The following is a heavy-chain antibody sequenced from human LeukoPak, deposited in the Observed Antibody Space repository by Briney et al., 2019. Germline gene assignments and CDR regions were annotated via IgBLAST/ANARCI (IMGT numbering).Heavy chain of an antibody. J-gene: IGHJ5*02. V-gene: IGHV3-33*08. Sequence: GGSLRLSCVAFGFIFSSYAMHWVRQAPGKGLEWAAAIQSDGSKQYYGDSVKGRFTISRDSSKNTVYLQMNSLRDEDTAVYYCARDVDTSSHSSQLDPWGQGTLVTVSS. CDR2: IQSDGSKQ. CDR1: GFIFSSYA. D-gene: IGHD5-18*01. CDR3: ARDVDTSSHSSQLDP.